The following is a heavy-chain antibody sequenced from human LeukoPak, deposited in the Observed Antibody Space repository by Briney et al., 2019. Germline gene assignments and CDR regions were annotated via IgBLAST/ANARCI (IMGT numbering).Heavy chain of an antibody. J-gene: IGHJ4*02. CDR1: GGTFSSYA. D-gene: IGHD6-13*01. Sequence: SVKVSCKASGGTFSSYAISWVRQAPGQGLEWMGRIIPILGIANYAQKFQGRVTITADKSTSTAYMELSSLRYEDTAVYYCASYSSSWYRDYWGQGTLVTVSS. CDR2: IIPILGIA. V-gene: IGHV1-69*04. CDR3: ASYSSSWYRDY.